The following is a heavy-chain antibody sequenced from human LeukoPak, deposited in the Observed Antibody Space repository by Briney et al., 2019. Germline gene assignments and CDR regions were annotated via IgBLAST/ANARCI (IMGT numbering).Heavy chain of an antibody. CDR3: ARDTYYYDSSGYSDAFDI. D-gene: IGHD3-22*01. V-gene: IGHV1-18*01. CDR2: ISAYNGNT. J-gene: IGHJ3*02. Sequence: GASVKVSCKASGYTFTSYVINWVRQATGQGLEWMGWISAYNGNTNYAQKLQGRVTMTTDTSTSTAYMELRSLRSDDTAVYYCARDTYYYDSSGYSDAFDIWGQGTMVTVSS. CDR1: GYTFTSYV.